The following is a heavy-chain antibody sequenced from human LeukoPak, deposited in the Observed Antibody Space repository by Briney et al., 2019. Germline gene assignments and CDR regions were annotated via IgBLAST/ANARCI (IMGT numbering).Heavy chain of an antibody. CDR3: ARSNVDTASDWFDP. J-gene: IGHJ5*02. CDR1: GYTFTSYG. CDR2: ISAYNGNT. V-gene: IGHV1-18*01. D-gene: IGHD5-18*01. Sequence: ASVKVSCKASGYTFTSYGISWVRQAPGQGLEWMGWISAYNGNTKSAQKLQGRVTMTTDTSTNTAYMELRSLRSDDTAVFYCARSNVDTASDWFDPWGQGTLVTVSS.